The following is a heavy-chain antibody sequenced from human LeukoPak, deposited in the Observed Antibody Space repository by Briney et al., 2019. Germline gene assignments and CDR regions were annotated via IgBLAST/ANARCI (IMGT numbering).Heavy chain of an antibody. V-gene: IGHV4-30-2*01. CDR2: IYHSGST. D-gene: IGHD2-15*01. Sequence: PSQTLSLICAVSGGSISSGGYSWSWIRQPPGKGLEWIGYIYHSGSTYYNPSLRSRVTISVDRSKNQFSLKLSSVTAADTAVYYCARESGYCSGGSCYAFDIWGQGTMVTVSS. CDR1: GGSISSGGYS. J-gene: IGHJ3*02. CDR3: ARESGYCSGGSCYAFDI.